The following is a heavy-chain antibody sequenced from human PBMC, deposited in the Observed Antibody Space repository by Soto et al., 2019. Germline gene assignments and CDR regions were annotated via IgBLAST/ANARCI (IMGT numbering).Heavy chain of an antibody. CDR3: ARMKGGYSYGSAVDI. CDR1: GGSFSGYY. J-gene: IGHJ3*02. Sequence: SETLSLTCAVYGGSFSGYYWSWIRQPPGKGLEWIGESNHSGSTNYNPSLKSRLTISVDSSKNQFSLKLSPVTAADTAVYYCARMKGGYSYGSAVDIWGQGTMVTVSS. CDR2: SNHSGST. V-gene: IGHV4-34*01. D-gene: IGHD5-18*01.